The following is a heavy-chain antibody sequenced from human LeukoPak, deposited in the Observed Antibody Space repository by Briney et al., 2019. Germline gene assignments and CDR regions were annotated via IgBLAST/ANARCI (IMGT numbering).Heavy chain of an antibody. CDR3: TRMTTGHDY. J-gene: IGHJ4*02. CDR1: GVSFNDYY. D-gene: IGHD4-17*01. Sequence: SETLSLTCVVSGVSFNDYYWSWVRQTPGKGLEWIGEINHSGYTNDSPSLKSRVTISIDTSRKQFSLNLRSVTVADTGIYYCTRMTTGHDYWGQGTLVTVSS. CDR2: INHSGYT. V-gene: IGHV4-34*01.